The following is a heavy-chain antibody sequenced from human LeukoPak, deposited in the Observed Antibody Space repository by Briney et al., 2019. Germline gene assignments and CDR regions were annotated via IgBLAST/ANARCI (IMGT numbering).Heavy chain of an antibody. D-gene: IGHD2-21*01. Sequence: GESLKISCKGSGYSFTRDWIGWVRQIPGKGLEWMGIIYPGDSDTRYSPSFQGQVTISADKSISTAYLQWSSLKASDTAMYYCANSPTASDAFDIWGQGTMVTVSS. V-gene: IGHV5-51*01. CDR2: IYPGDSDT. CDR3: ANSPTASDAFDI. J-gene: IGHJ3*02. CDR1: GYSFTRDW.